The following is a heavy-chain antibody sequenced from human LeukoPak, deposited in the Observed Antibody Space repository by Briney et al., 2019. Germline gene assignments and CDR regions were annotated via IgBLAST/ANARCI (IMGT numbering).Heavy chain of an antibody. V-gene: IGHV3-33*06. CDR3: AKGSYYLPFDY. CDR1: GFTFSSYG. CDR2: IWYDGSNK. D-gene: IGHD1-26*01. Sequence: GGSLRLSCAASGFTFSSYGMHWVRQAPSKGLEWVAVIWYDGSNKYYADSVKGRFTISRDNSKNTLYLQMNSLRAEDTAVYYCAKGSYYLPFDYWGQGTLVTVSS. J-gene: IGHJ4*02.